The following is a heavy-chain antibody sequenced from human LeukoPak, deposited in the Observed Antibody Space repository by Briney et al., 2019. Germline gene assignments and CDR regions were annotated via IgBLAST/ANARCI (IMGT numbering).Heavy chain of an antibody. V-gene: IGHV1-8*01. J-gene: IGHJ4*02. CDR3: ARGLSRQQLAYDY. D-gene: IGHD6-13*01. Sequence: ASVKVSCKASGYTFTSCDINWVRQATGQGLEWMGWMNPNSGNTGYAQKFQGRVTMTRNTSISTAYMELSSLRSEDTAVYYCARGLSRQQLAYDYWGQGTLVTVSS. CDR1: GYTFTSCD. CDR2: MNPNSGNT.